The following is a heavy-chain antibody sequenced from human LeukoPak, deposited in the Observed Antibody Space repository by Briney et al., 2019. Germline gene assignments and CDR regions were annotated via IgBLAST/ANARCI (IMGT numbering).Heavy chain of an antibody. CDR3: AREGTAMAPNYYYYYMDV. Sequence: SETLSLTCTVSGGSISSGSYYWSWIRQPAGKGLEWIGRIYTSGSTNYNPSLKSRVTISVDTSKNQFSLKLSSVTAADTAVYYCAREGTAMAPNYYYYYMDVWGKGTTVTISS. CDR2: IYTSGST. V-gene: IGHV4-61*02. CDR1: GGSISSGSYY. J-gene: IGHJ6*03. D-gene: IGHD5-18*01.